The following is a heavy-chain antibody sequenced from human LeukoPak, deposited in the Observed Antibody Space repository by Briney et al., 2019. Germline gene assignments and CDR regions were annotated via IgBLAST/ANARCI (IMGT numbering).Heavy chain of an antibody. Sequence: SVNVSCKASGGTFSSYAISWVRQAPGQGLEWMGRIIPIFGTANYAQKFQGRVTITTDESTSTAYMELSSLRSEDTAVYYCARAPWAALLPIDPWAREPWSPSPQ. V-gene: IGHV1-69*05. CDR1: GGTFSSYA. D-gene: IGHD2-15*01. CDR2: IIPIFGTA. CDR3: ARAPWAALLPIDP. J-gene: IGHJ5*02.